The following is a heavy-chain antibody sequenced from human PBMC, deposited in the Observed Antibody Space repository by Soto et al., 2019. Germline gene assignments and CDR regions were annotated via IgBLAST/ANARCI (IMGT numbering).Heavy chain of an antibody. CDR3: ARVRITMVRGVKELNWLDP. D-gene: IGHD3-10*01. CDR2: IYYSGST. V-gene: IGHV4-31*03. CDR1: GGSISSGGYY. Sequence: PSETLSLTCTVSGGSISSGGYYWSWIRQHPGKGLEWIGYIYYSGSTCYNPSLKSRVTISVDTSKNQFSLKLSSVTAADTAVYYCARVRITMVRGVKELNWLDPWGQGTLVTVSS. J-gene: IGHJ5*02.